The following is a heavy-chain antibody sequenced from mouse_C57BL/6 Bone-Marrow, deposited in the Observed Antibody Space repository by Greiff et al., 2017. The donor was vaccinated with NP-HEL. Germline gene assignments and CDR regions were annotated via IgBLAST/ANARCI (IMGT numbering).Heavy chain of an antibody. V-gene: IGHV1-15*01. Sequence: VQLQQSGAELVRPGASVTLSCKASGYTFTDYEMHWVKQTPVHGLEWIGAIAPETGGTAYNQKFKGKSILTADKSSSTAYMELRSLTSEDSAVYYCTRWDTTVVAHWYFDVWGTGTTVTVSS. CDR3: TRWDTTVVAHWYFDV. CDR2: IAPETGGT. CDR1: GYTFTDYE. D-gene: IGHD1-1*01. J-gene: IGHJ1*03.